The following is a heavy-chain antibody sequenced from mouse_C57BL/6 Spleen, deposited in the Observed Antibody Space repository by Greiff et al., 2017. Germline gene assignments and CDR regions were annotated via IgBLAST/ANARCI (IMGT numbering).Heavy chain of an antibody. Sequence: VQLQQSGAELVRPGASVKLSCTASGFNIKDYYMHWVKQRPEQGLEWIGRIDPEDGDTEYAPKFQGKATMTADTSSNTAYLQLSSLTAEDTAVYYCTTEGLGRGAMDYWGQGTSVTVSS. D-gene: IGHD4-1*01. J-gene: IGHJ4*01. CDR3: TTEGLGRGAMDY. V-gene: IGHV14-1*01. CDR1: GFNIKDYY. CDR2: IDPEDGDT.